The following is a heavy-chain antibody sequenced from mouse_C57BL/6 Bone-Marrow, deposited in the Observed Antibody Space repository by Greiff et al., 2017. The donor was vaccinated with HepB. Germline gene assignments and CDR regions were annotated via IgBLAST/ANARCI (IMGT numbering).Heavy chain of an antibody. D-gene: IGHD1-1*01. V-gene: IGHV5-15*01. J-gene: IGHJ1*03. Sequence: EVHLVESGGGLVQPGGSLKLSCAASGFTFSDYGMAWVRQAPRKGPEWVAFISNLAYSIYYADTVTGRFTISRDNAKNNLYLQMSHLKSEDTAMYYCARDPSNYYGSSSRGYFDVWGTGTTVTVSS. CDR2: ISNLAYSI. CDR1: GFTFSDYG. CDR3: ARDPSNYYGSSSRGYFDV.